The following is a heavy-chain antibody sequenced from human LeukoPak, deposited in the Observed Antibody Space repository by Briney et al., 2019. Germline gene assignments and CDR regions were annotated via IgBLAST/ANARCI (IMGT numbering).Heavy chain of an antibody. CDR3: ARDHGGYVIDY. CDR2: INPNSGGT. V-gene: IGHV1-2*02. Sequence: ASVKVSCKASGYTFTGYYMRWVRQAPGQGLEWMGWINPNSGGTNYAQKFRGRVTMTRDTSISTAYMELSRLRSDDTAVYYCARDHGGYVIDYWGQGTLVTVSS. D-gene: IGHD3-22*01. J-gene: IGHJ4*02. CDR1: GYTFTGYY.